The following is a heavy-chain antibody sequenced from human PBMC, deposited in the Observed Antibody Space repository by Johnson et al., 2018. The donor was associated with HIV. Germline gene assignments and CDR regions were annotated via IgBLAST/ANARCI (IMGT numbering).Heavy chain of an antibody. CDR2: ISYDGSNK. V-gene: IGHV3-30*04. D-gene: IGHD6-13*01. J-gene: IGHJ3*02. CDR3: ATALGYDAFDI. CDR1: GFTFSSYA. Sequence: QVQLVESGGGVVQPGRSLRLSCAASGFTFSSYAMHWVRQAPGKGLEWVAVISYDGSNKYYADSVEGRFTISRDNSKNTLYLQMNSLRAEDTAVYYCATALGYDAFDIWGQGTMVTVSS.